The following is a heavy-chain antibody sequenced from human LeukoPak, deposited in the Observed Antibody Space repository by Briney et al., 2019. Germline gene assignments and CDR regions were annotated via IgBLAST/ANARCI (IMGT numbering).Heavy chain of an antibody. Sequence: GGSLRLSCAASGFTFSSYWMSWVRQAPGKGLEWVANIKQDGSEKYYVDSVKGRFTISRDNAKKSLYLQMNNLRAEDTAVYYCARDIFDFWSGYYYMDVWGKGTTVTVSS. CDR2: IKQDGSEK. J-gene: IGHJ6*03. CDR1: GFTFSSYW. CDR3: ARDIFDFWSGYYYMDV. D-gene: IGHD3-3*01. V-gene: IGHV3-7*01.